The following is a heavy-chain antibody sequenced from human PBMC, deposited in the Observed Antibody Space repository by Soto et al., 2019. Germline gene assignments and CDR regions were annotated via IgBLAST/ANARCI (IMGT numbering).Heavy chain of an antibody. CDR1: GGSITSGTYY. Sequence: QVQLQESGPGLVKPSQTLSLTCTVSGGSITSGTYYWSWIRQHPGKGLEWIGYIYHSGSTYYNPSLKSRVTISIDTSKNHFSLKLNSVTAADTAVYYCARDLTYYGSGNYNFDYWGQGTLVTVSA. CDR2: IYHSGST. J-gene: IGHJ4*02. V-gene: IGHV4-31*03. CDR3: ARDLTYYGSGNYNFDY. D-gene: IGHD3-10*01.